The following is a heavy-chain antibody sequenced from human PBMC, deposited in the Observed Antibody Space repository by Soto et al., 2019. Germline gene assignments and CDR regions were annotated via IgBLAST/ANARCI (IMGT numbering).Heavy chain of an antibody. Sequence: SETLSLTCTVSGGSISSGDYYWSWIRQPPGKGLEWIGYIYYSGSTYYNPSLKSRVTISVDTSKNQFSLKLSSVTAADTAVYYCARVIGSSGYYNAFDYWGQGTLVTVSS. CDR3: ARVIGSSGYYNAFDY. J-gene: IGHJ4*02. CDR2: IYYSGST. D-gene: IGHD3-22*01. CDR1: GGSISSGDYY. V-gene: IGHV4-30-4*01.